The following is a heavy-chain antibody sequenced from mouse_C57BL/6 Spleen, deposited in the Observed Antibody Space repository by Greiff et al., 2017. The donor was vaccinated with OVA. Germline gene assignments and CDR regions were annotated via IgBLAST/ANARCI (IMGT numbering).Heavy chain of an antibody. CDR1: GYTFTSYW. D-gene: IGHD2-4*01. Sequence: VQLVESGAELVKPGASVKLSCKASGYTFTSYWMHWVKQRPGQGLEWIGMIHPNSGSTNYNEKFKSKATLTVDKSSSTAYMQLSSLTSEDSAVYYCARDYYDHWYFDVWGTGTTVTVSS. V-gene: IGHV1-64*01. J-gene: IGHJ1*03. CDR2: IHPNSGST. CDR3: ARDYYDHWYFDV.